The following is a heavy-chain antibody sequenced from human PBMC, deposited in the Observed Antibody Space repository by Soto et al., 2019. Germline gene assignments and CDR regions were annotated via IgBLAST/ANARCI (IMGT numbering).Heavy chain of an antibody. CDR2: IDWDDDK. J-gene: IGHJ4*02. CDR1: GFSLTTTGMC. Sequence: SGPTLVNPTQTLTLTCTFSGFSLTTTGMCVSWIRQPPGKALEWLARIDWDDDKYYTTSLKTRLTISKDTSKNQVVLTMTNMDPVDTATYYCARLILDSSGWPYIDYWGQGTLVTVSS. V-gene: IGHV2-70*11. D-gene: IGHD6-19*01. CDR3: ARLILDSSGWPYIDY.